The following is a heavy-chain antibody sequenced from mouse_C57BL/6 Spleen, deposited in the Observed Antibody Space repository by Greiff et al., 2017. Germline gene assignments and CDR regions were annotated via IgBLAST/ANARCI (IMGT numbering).Heavy chain of an antibody. V-gene: IGHV7-3*01. CDR3: ARYMEGWFAD. J-gene: IGHJ3*01. CDR2: IRNKANGYTT. Sequence: EVKLVESGGGLVQPGGSLSLSCAASGFTFTDYYMSWVRQPPGKALEWLGFIRNKANGYTTEYSASVKGRFTISRDNSQSILYLQMNALRAEDSATYYCARYMEGWFADWGQGTLVTVAA. CDR1: GFTFTDYY.